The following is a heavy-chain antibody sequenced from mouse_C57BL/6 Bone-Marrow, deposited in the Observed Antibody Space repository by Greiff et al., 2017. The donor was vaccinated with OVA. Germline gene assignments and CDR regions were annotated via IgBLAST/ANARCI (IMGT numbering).Heavy chain of an antibody. Sequence: EVKLVESGGGLVKPGGSLKLSCAASGFTFSSYAMSWVRQTPEKRLEWVATISDGGSYTYYPDNVKGRFTISRDNAKNNLYLQMSHLKSEDTAMYYCARAWDFDYWGQGTTLTVSS. V-gene: IGHV5-4*03. CDR2: ISDGGSYT. CDR3: ARAWDFDY. J-gene: IGHJ2*01. D-gene: IGHD4-1*01. CDR1: GFTFSSYA.